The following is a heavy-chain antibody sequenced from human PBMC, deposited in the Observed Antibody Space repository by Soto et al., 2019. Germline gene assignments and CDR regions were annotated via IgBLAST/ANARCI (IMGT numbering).Heavy chain of an antibody. CDR3: AREPDRLAAAGDY. Sequence: QVQLVQSGAEVKKPGSSVKVSCKASGGSFITYIITWVRQAPGQGLEWMGRIIPIDGIENYAQKFQGRVTLTADKSTSTAYMELSSLRSEDTAVYYCAREPDRLAAAGDYWGQGTLVTVSS. CDR2: IIPIDGIE. V-gene: IGHV1-69*08. J-gene: IGHJ4*02. D-gene: IGHD6-13*01. CDR1: GGSFITYI.